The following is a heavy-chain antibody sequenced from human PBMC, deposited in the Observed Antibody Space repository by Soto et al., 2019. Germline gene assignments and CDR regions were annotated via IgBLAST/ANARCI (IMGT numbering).Heavy chain of an antibody. V-gene: IGHV4-59*01. Sequence: QVQLQESGPGLVKPSETLSLTCTVSGGSNISYYWNWIRQPPGKGLEWIGYIHDSGSTNYNPSLKSRVTISVDTSKNQFSLKLTSVTAADTAVYYCAAPPRYWGQGILVTVSS. D-gene: IGHD6-6*01. J-gene: IGHJ4*02. CDR3: AAPPRY. CDR1: GGSNISYY. CDR2: IHDSGST.